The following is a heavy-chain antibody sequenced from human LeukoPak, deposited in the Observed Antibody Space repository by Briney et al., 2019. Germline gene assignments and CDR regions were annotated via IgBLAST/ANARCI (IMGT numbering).Heavy chain of an antibody. CDR1: FTXXXXW. CDR2: INEDGSEK. J-gene: IGHJ4*02. V-gene: IGHV3-7*01. Sequence: FTXXXXWMSWGGQAPGKGAEGGADINEDGSEKYHVDSVKGRFTISRDNAKNSLYLQMNSLRAEDTAVYYCTRDGDYWGQGTLVTVSS. CDR3: TRDGDY.